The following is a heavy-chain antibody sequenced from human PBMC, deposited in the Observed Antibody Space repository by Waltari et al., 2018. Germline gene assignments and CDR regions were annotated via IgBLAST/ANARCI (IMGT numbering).Heavy chain of an antibody. CDR1: GDSISGNYW. Sequence: QVQLQESGQGLVKPSGTLSLTCPVSGDSISGNYWWRWVGQSPEKGLEWIGQVYHSGKTHYNPSLQSRVTISVDKPKNQFSLNLNSVTAADTAVYYCAGDRAIGLFFDYWGRGTLVTVSS. V-gene: IGHV4-4*02. CDR3: AGDRAIGLFFDY. CDR2: VYHSGKT. D-gene: IGHD2-2*01. J-gene: IGHJ4*02.